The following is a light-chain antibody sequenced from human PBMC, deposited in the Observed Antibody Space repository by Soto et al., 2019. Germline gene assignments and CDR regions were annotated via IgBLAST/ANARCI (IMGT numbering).Light chain of an antibody. CDR1: QSISNSY. J-gene: IGKJ1*01. CDR3: QLYGSSPPTWT. V-gene: IGKV3-20*01. Sequence: EIVLTQSPGTLSLSPGGRATLSCRASQSISNSYLAWYQQKPGQAPRLLIYGASSRATGIPDRFSGDGSGTDFTLTISRLAPEDFAVYYCQLYGSSPPTWTFGQGTKVETK. CDR2: GAS.